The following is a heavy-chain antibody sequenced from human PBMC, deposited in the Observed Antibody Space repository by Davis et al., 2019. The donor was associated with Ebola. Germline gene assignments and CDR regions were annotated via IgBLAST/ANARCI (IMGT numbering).Heavy chain of an antibody. J-gene: IGHJ6*03. CDR3: ARGKLGFYYYYYYMDV. CDR1: GAAVTSSSHY. V-gene: IGHV4-34*01. Sequence: PSETLSLTCSVSGAAVTSSSHYWSWIRQPPGKGLEWIGEINHSGSTNYNPSLKSRVTISVDTSKNQFSLKLSSVTAADTAVYYCARGKLGFYYYYYYMDVWGKGTTVTVSS. D-gene: IGHD7-27*01. CDR2: INHSGST.